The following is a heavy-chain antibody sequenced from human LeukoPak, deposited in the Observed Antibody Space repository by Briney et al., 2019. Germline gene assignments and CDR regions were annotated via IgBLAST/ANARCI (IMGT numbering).Heavy chain of an antibody. CDR2: FDPEDGET. CDR1: GYTLTELS. Sequence: ASVKVSCKVSGYTLTELSMHWVRQAPGKGLEWMGGFDPEDGETIYAQKFQGRVTMTEDTSTDTAYMELSSLRSEDTAVYYCATDLDLAATPLGAFDIWGQGTMVTVSS. CDR3: ATDLDLAATPLGAFDI. D-gene: IGHD2-15*01. J-gene: IGHJ3*02. V-gene: IGHV1-24*01.